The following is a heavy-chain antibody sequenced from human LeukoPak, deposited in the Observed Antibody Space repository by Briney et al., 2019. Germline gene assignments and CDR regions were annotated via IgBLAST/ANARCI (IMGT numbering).Heavy chain of an antibody. CDR1: GYSFTNYW. Sequence: GESLKISCKGSGYSFTNYWIAWVRQMPGKGLEWMGIIYPDDSDIKYSPSFQGQVTISADKSITTAYLQWSSLEASDTAMYYCARSRDSSGFYYLIWGQGTLVTVSS. V-gene: IGHV5-51*01. CDR2: IYPDDSDI. CDR3: ARSRDSSGFYYLI. J-gene: IGHJ4*02. D-gene: IGHD3-22*01.